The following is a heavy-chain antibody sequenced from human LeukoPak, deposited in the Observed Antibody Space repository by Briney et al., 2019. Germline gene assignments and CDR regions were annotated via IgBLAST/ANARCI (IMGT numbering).Heavy chain of an antibody. CDR2: ISSSSNVI. Sequence: PGGSLRLSCAASGFTFNSYAFNWARQAPGKGLEWVSYISSSSNVIYYTDSVKGRFTISRDNARNLLSLQMNSLRAEDTAVYYCARGDPIYDFWSGGDYWGQGSLVTVSS. CDR3: ARGDPIYDFWSGGDY. D-gene: IGHD3-3*01. J-gene: IGHJ4*02. V-gene: IGHV3-48*01. CDR1: GFTFNSYA.